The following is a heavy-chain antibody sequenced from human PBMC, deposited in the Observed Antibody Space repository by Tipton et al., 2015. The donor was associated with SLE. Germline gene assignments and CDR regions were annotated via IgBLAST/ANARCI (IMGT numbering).Heavy chain of an antibody. CDR2: IGGGGDT. D-gene: IGHD2-15*01. CDR3: AREGGGGGLEALDI. V-gene: IGHV3-13*01. Sequence: SLRLSCAASGFTFRGYEMHWVRQVTGKGLEWVSAIGGGGDTFYSGSVKGRFTISRENVKNSFYLQMNSLRAADTAVYYCAREGGGGGLEALDIWGQGTMVTVSS. CDR1: GFTFRGYE. J-gene: IGHJ3*02.